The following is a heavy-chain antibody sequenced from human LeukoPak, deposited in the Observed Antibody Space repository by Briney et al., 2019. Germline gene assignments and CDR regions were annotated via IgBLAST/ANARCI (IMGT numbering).Heavy chain of an antibody. D-gene: IGHD4-23*01. Sequence: PGGSLKLSCAASGFTFSGSAIHWVRQASGKGLEWVARIKTKPESYATAYVASVKGRFTISRDDSKNTAYLQMDSLKTEDTAMYYCTRLSGGNSDSYYYGLDVWGQGTTVTVSS. CDR1: GFTFSGSA. J-gene: IGHJ6*02. CDR2: IKTKPESYAT. V-gene: IGHV3-73*01. CDR3: TRLSGGNSDSYYYGLDV.